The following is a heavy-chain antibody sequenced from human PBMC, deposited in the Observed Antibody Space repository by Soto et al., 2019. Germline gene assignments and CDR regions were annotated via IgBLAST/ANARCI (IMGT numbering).Heavy chain of an antibody. Sequence: GGSLRLSCAASGFTFSSYDMHWVRQAPGKGLEWVAVIWYDGSNKYYADSVKGRFTISRDNSKNTLYLQMNSLRAEDTAVYYCARDGGHGSSDYYYYMDVWGKGTTVTVSS. V-gene: IGHV3-33*01. J-gene: IGHJ6*03. CDR3: ARDGGHGSSDYYYYMDV. D-gene: IGHD3-10*01. CDR2: IWYDGSNK. CDR1: GFTFSSYD.